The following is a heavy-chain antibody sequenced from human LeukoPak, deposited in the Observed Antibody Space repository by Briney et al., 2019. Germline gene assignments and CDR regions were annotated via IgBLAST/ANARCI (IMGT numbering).Heavy chain of an antibody. CDR3: AKGSGAVAATLFDY. D-gene: IGHD6-19*01. Sequence: GGSLRLSCAASGFTFNNYWIHWVRQVPGKGLVWVSRINNDGSSASYVDSVKGRFTISRDNAKNTLFLQMNSLRAEDTAVYYCAKGSGAVAATLFDYWGQGTLVTVSS. J-gene: IGHJ4*02. V-gene: IGHV3-74*01. CDR1: GFTFNNYW. CDR2: INNDGSSA.